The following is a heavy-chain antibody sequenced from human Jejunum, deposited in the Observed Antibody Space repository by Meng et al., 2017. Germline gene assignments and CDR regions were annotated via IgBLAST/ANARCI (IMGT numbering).Heavy chain of an antibody. V-gene: IGHV3-21*01. D-gene: IGHD2-21*02. CDR2: ISNSGGYI. CDR3: ARVGLTVAFAI. J-gene: IGHJ3*02. CDR1: GITFTGYT. Sequence: GGSLRLSCAASGITFTGYTMDWVRQAPGRGLEWVASISNSGGYIYYADSVKGRFTISRDNAKTSLFLQMNSLTDEDTAVYYCARVGLTVAFAIWGQGTVVTVSS.